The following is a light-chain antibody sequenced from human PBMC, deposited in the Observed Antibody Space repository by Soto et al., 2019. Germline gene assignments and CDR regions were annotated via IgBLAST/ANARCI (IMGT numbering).Light chain of an antibody. CDR3: QQYGSSSFT. J-gene: IGKJ3*01. Sequence: EIVLTQSPGTLSLSPGERATLSCRASQSVTTNYLAWYQQKPGQAPRFLIYGASTRATGIPDRFSGSGSGTDFTLTISRLEHEDFAVYYCQQYGSSSFTFGPGTKVDIK. CDR2: GAS. CDR1: QSVTTNY. V-gene: IGKV3-20*01.